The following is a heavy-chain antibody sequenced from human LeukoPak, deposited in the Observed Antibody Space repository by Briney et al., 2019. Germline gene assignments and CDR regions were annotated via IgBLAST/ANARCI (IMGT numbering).Heavy chain of an antibody. CDR1: GGSIRSYY. J-gene: IGHJ3*02. D-gene: IGHD6-13*01. CDR3: ARDREASAGYDAFDI. Sequence: PSETLSLTCAVSGGSIRSYYGSWIRQPPGEGGEWIGYIYYSGSNNYNTSRKSRVTISVATSKTQSSLKLNSVTAADTAVYYCARDREASAGYDAFDIWGQGTMVTVSS. CDR2: IYYSGSN. V-gene: IGHV4-59*01.